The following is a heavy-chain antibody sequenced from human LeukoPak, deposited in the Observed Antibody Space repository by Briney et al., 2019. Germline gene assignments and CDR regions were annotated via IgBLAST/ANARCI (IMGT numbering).Heavy chain of an antibody. V-gene: IGHV3-53*01. CDR3: ANVLRYFDWDAGLENYFDY. Sequence: GGSLRLSCAASGFTVSSNYMSWVRQAPGKGLEWVSVIYSGGSTYYADSVKGRFTISRDNSKNTLYLQMNSLRAEDTAVYYCANVLRYFDWDAGLENYFDYWGQGTLVTVSS. CDR2: IYSGGST. D-gene: IGHD3-9*01. CDR1: GFTVSSNY. J-gene: IGHJ4*02.